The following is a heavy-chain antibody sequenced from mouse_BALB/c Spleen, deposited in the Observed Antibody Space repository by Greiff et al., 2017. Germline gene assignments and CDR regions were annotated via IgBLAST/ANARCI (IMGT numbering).Heavy chain of an antibody. Sequence: EVMLVESGGGLVKPGGSLKLSCAASGFTFSDYYMYWVRQTPEKRLEWVATISDGGSYTYYPDSVKGRFTISRDNAKNNLYLQMSSLKSEDTAMYYCARGGYYGSSYDAAMDYWGQGTSVTVSS. CDR3: ARGGYYGSSYDAAMDY. V-gene: IGHV5-4*02. J-gene: IGHJ4*01. CDR1: GFTFSDYY. CDR2: ISDGGSYT. D-gene: IGHD1-1*01.